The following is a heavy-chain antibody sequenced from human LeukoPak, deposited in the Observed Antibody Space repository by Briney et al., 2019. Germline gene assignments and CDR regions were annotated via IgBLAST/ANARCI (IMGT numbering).Heavy chain of an antibody. J-gene: IGHJ6*03. D-gene: IGHD3-3*01. V-gene: IGHV1-8*01. CDR3: ARGGREDFDFWSGYQYYYYYMDV. CDR1: GYTFTSYD. Sequence: ASVKVSCKASGYTFTSYDINWVRQATGQGLEWMGWMNPNSGNTGYAQKFQGRVTITRKTSISTAYMELSSLRSEDTAVYYCARGGREDFDFWSGYQYYYYYMDVWGKGTTVTISS. CDR2: MNPNSGNT.